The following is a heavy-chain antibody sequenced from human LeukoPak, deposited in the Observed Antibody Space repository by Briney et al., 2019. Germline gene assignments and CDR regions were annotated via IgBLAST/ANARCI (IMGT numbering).Heavy chain of an antibody. CDR3: ARDKAHSSWYVGVTTDY. D-gene: IGHD6-13*01. Sequence: ASVKVFCKASGYTFTSYGISWVRQAPGQGLEWMGWISAYNGNTNYAQKLQGRDTMTTDTSTSTAYMELRSLRSDDTAVYYCARDKAHSSWYVGVTTDYWGQGTLVTVSS. V-gene: IGHV1-18*01. CDR1: GYTFTSYG. J-gene: IGHJ4*02. CDR2: ISAYNGNT.